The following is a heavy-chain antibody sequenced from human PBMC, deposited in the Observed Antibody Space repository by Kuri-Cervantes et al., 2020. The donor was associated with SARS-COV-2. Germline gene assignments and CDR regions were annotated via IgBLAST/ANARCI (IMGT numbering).Heavy chain of an antibody. V-gene: IGHV3-21*01. CDR3: ASPAGIVGATTG. CDR1: GFTFSSYS. D-gene: IGHD1-26*01. CDR2: ISGDSSYI. J-gene: IGHJ4*02. Sequence: GGSLRLSCAASGFTFSSYSMNWVRQAPGKGLEWVSSISGDSSYIYYTDSVKGRFTISRDNAKNSLYLQMNSLRAEDTAVYYCASPAGIVGATTGWGQGTLVTVSS.